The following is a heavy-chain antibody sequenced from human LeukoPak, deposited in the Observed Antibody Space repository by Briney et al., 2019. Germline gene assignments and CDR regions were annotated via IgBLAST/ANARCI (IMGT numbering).Heavy chain of an antibody. CDR2: VKSKADDGTT. CDR1: GFTFSIYS. Sequence: GGSLRLSCAASGFTFSIYSMNWVRQTPGKGLEWVGRVKSKADDGTTDYAAPVQGRFTISRDDSKNTLSLQMNSPKTEDTAVYYCATEGGSGSYYGDDAFDMWGQGTMVTVSS. J-gene: IGHJ3*02. CDR3: ATEGGSGSYYGDDAFDM. V-gene: IGHV3-15*01. D-gene: IGHD3-10*01.